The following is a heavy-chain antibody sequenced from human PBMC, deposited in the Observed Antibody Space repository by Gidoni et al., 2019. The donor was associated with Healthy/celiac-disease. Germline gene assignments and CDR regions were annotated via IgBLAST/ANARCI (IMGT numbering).Heavy chain of an antibody. CDR2: ISYDGSNK. CDR1: GFTFSTFA. Sequence: QVQLVESGGGVVQPGRSLRPSCAASGFTFSTFALHWVRQAPGKGLEWVAVISYDGSNKYYADSVKGRFTISRDNSKNTLYLQMNSLRAEDTAVYYCARDGSYSSGWYTSWDNWFDPWGQGTLVTVSS. D-gene: IGHD6-19*01. J-gene: IGHJ5*02. CDR3: ARDGSYSSGWYTSWDNWFDP. V-gene: IGHV3-30-3*01.